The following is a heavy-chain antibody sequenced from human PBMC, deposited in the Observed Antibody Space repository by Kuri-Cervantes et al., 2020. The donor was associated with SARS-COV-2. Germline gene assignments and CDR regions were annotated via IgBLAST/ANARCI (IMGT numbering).Heavy chain of an antibody. D-gene: IGHD1-26*01. Sequence: GESLKISCAASGFTFTSYQMSWVRQAPGKGLEWVSCISSSGSIIYYADSVKGRFTISRDNAQNTVYLQMNSLRVEDTAVYYCAREGSGTNWYFDLWGRGTRVTCSS. V-gene: IGHV3-48*03. CDR2: ISSSGSII. CDR1: GFTFTSYQ. J-gene: IGHJ2*01. CDR3: AREGSGTNWYFDL.